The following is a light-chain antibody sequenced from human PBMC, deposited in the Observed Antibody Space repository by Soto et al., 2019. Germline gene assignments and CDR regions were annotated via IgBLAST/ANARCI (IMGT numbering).Light chain of an antibody. CDR2: GAS. V-gene: IGKV3-20*01. CDR1: QSVSSTF. CDR3: QQCDSSVT. J-gene: IGKJ1*01. Sequence: EIVLPQSPGSLSLSPGERATLSCRASQSVSSTFFAWYQQRPGQAPRLLMYGASSRATGIPERFSGSGSGTDFTLTISRLEPEDFAVYYCQQCDSSVTFGQGTKVEIK.